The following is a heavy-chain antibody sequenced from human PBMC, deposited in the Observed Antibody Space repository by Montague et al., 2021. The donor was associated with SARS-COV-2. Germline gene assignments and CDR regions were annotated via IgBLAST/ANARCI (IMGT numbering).Heavy chain of an antibody. J-gene: IGHJ4*02. Sequence: TLSLACTVAVGSSSSGGYYWSWVRTPPGKGLEWIGYIYYGGSTYYNPSLKSRVTISVDTSKNQFSLKLSSVTAADTAVYYCARGFDYWGQGTLVTVSS. V-gene: IGHV4-31*03. CDR2: IYYGGST. CDR3: ARGFDY. CDR1: VGSSSSGGYY.